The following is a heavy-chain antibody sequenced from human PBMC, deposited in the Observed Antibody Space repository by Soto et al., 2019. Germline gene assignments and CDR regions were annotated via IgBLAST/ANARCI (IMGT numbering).Heavy chain of an antibody. CDR3: ARDRRLLHDILTGYFMKNDAFDI. D-gene: IGHD3-9*01. CDR2: ISSSSSTI. CDR1: GFTFSSYS. Sequence: EVQLVESGGGLVQPGGSLRLSCAASGFTFSSYSMNWVRQAPGKGLEWVSYISSSSSTIYYADSVKGRFTISRDNAKNSLYLQMNSLRAEDTAVYYCARDRRLLHDILTGYFMKNDAFDIWGQGTMVTVSS. J-gene: IGHJ3*02. V-gene: IGHV3-48*01.